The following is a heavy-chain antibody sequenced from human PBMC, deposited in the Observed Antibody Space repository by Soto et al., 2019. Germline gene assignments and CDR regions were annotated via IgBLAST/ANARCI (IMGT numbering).Heavy chain of an antibody. CDR1: GGSISSSSYY. Sequence: QLQLQESGPGLVKPSETLSLTCTVSGGSISSSSYYWGWIRQPPGKGLEWIGSIYYSGSTYYNPSLKSRVTISVDTSKNQFSLKLSSVTAADTAVYYCARKSMITFGGVIASGAFDIWGQGTMVTVSS. J-gene: IGHJ3*02. CDR2: IYYSGST. D-gene: IGHD3-16*02. CDR3: ARKSMITFGGVIASGAFDI. V-gene: IGHV4-39*01.